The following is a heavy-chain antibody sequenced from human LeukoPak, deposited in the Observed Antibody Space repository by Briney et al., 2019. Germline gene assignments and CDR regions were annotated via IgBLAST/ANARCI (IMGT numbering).Heavy chain of an antibody. CDR1: GFTFSTYG. D-gene: IGHD3-10*01. V-gene: IGHV3-30*18. CDR2: ISFDGSNK. CDR3: AKGAGYYGSGGYRSFDY. J-gene: IGHJ4*02. Sequence: GGSLRLSCAASGFTFSTYGMHWVRQAPGKGLEWVAVISFDGSNKHYADSVKGRFTISRDNSKNTLYLQMNSLRAEDTAVYYCAKGAGYYGSGGYRSFDYWGQGTLVTVSS.